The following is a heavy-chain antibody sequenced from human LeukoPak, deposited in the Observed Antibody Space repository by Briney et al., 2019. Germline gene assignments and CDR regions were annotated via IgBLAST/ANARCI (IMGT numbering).Heavy chain of an antibody. D-gene: IGHD6-13*01. J-gene: IGHJ4*02. CDR1: GGSISSYY. CDR2: IYYSGST. V-gene: IGHV4-59*01. CDR3: ARVGKRAAAGTFDY. Sequence: SETLSLTCTVSGGSISSYYWSWIRQPPGKGLEWIGYIYYSGSTNYNPSLKSRVTISVDTSKNQFSLKLSSVTAADTAVYYCARVGKRAAAGTFDYWGQGTLVTVSA.